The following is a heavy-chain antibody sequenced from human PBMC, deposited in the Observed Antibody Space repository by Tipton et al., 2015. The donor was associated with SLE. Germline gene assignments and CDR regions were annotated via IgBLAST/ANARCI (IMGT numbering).Heavy chain of an antibody. Sequence: SLRLSCAASGFTFTSYAMTWVRQAPGKGLEWVSVIYSGGSTYYADSVKGRFTISRDNFNNTLYLQMSNLKAEDTALYYCATCIAVAGSGNYWGQGTLVTVSS. CDR1: GFTFTSYA. CDR2: IYSGGST. D-gene: IGHD6-19*01. J-gene: IGHJ4*02. V-gene: IGHV3-23*03. CDR3: ATCIAVAGSGNY.